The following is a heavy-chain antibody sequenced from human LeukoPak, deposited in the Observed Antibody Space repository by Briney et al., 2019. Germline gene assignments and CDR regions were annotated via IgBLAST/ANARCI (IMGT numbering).Heavy chain of an antibody. CDR1: GYTFTYRY. CDR3: ANSPDSGGLGP. J-gene: IGHJ5*02. D-gene: IGHD3-10*01. V-gene: IGHV1-45*02. CDR2: ITPFNGNT. Sequence: TGASVKVSCKASGYTFTYRYLHWVRQAPGQAREWMGWITPFNGNTNYAQKFQDRVTITRDRSMSTAYMELSSLKSEDTAMYYCANSPDSGGLGPWGQGTLVTVSS.